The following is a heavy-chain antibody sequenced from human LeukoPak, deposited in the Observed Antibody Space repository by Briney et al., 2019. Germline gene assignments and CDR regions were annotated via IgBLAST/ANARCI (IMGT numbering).Heavy chain of an antibody. J-gene: IGHJ4*02. V-gene: IGHV3-11*04. Sequence: GGSLRLSCAASGFTFSDYYMSWIRQAPGKGLEWVSYISSSGSTIYYADSMKGRFTISRDNAKNSLYLQMNSLRAEDTAVYYCARPPYYYDSSGLDYWGQGTLVTVSS. CDR3: ARPPYYYDSSGLDY. CDR1: GFTFSDYY. D-gene: IGHD3-22*01. CDR2: ISSSGSTI.